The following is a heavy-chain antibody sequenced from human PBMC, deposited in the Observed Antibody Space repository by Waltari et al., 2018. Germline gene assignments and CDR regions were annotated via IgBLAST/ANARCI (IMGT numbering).Heavy chain of an antibody. D-gene: IGHD3-9*01. CDR3: ARGPHYDILTGYSYYFDY. CDR2: IHPSGST. Sequence: QVQLHESGPGLVKPSETLSLTCTVSDGSISGNYWSWIRQPAGKGLEWIGRIHPSGSTKDNTSLKSRLTMSVDTSKNQLSLKLSSVTAAETAVYYCARGPHYDILTGYSYYFDYWGQGTRVTVSS. V-gene: IGHV4-4*07. CDR1: DGSISGNY. J-gene: IGHJ4*02.